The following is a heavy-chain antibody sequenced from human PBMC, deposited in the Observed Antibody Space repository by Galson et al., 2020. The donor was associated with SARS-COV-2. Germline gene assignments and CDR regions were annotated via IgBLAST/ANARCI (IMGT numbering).Heavy chain of an antibody. Sequence: GESLKISCSASGLTFMSFAMYRVPPAPGKGLKYVAVLSNNEATKYHEQPVNGRITISRDNSQNTLSLQMRSPRPEDTAQYYCVKDVMGQEFWCGYFESWGQGTRVAVSS. J-gene: IGHJ4*02. CDR1: GLTFMSFA. CDR2: LSNNEATK. V-gene: IGHV3-64D*06. CDR3: VKDVMGQEFWCGYFES. D-gene: IGHD3-3*01.